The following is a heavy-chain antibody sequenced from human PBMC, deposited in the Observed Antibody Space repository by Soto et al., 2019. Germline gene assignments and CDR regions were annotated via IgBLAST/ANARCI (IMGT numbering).Heavy chain of an antibody. D-gene: IGHD6-13*01. CDR3: VKDESINWYSGHFRH. CDR1: GFTFDDYA. J-gene: IGHJ1*01. V-gene: IGHV3-9*01. Sequence: EVQLVESGGGLVQPGRSLRLSCAASGFTFDDYAMHWVRQVPGKGLEWVSGINWNSGSIGYADSVKGRFAISRDNAKNSLHLQMNSLRAEYTAFYYCVKDESINWYSGHFRHWGQGTRVTVSS. CDR2: INWNSGSI.